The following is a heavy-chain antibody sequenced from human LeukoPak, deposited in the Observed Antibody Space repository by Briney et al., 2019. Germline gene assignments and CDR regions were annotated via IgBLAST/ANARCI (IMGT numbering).Heavy chain of an antibody. V-gene: IGHV3-15*01. CDR3: TTEFKELGSFFYFYYMDV. J-gene: IGHJ6*03. Sequence: GGSLRLSCAASGFTFINAWMNWVRQAPGKGLEWVGRIKSKTDGGTTDYAAPVKGRFTISRDDSKNTLYLQMNSLKTEDTAVYYCTTEFKELGSFFYFYYMDVWGTGTTATISS. D-gene: IGHD3-10*01. CDR2: IKSKTDGGTT. CDR1: GFTFINAW.